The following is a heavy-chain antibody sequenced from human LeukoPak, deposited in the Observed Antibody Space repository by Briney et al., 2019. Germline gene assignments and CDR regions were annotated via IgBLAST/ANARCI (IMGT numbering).Heavy chain of an antibody. CDR3: ARSLSGMLFHY. CDR2: IYYSGST. Sequence: SETLSLTCTVSGGSICSYYWSWIRQPPRKGLGWIGYIYYSGSTNYNPSLKSRVTISVDTSTNQFSLKLSSVTAADTAVYYCARSLSGMLFHYWGQGTLVTVSS. V-gene: IGHV4-59*01. CDR1: GGSICSYY. D-gene: IGHD2-21*01. J-gene: IGHJ4*02.